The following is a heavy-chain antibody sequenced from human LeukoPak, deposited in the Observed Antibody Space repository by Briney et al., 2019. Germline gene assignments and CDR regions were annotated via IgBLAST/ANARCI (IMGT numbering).Heavy chain of an antibody. V-gene: IGHV4-59*08. CDR1: GCTVSSYY. CDR3: ARRYDILTGGHFDY. D-gene: IGHD3-9*01. J-gene: IGHJ4*02. Sequence: SETLSLTCTVSGCTVSSYYWSWIRRPPGKGLEWIGYIYYSGSTNYNPSLKSRVTISVDTSKNQFSLKLSSVTAADTAVYYCARRYDILTGGHFDYWGQGTLVTVSS. CDR2: IYYSGST.